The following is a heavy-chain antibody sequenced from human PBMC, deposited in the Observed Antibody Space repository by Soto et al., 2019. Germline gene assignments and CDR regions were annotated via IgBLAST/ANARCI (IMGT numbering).Heavy chain of an antibody. CDR1: GFTFSSYA. CDR3: AKEGQKHVLRFLDAEYYYMDV. CDR2: ISGSGGST. Sequence: EVQLLESGGGLVQPGGSLRLSCAASGFTFSSYAMSWVRQAPGKGLEWVSAISGSGGSTYYADSVKGRFTISRDNSKNTLFLQMNSLRAEDTAVYYCAKEGQKHVLRFLDAEYYYMDVWGKGTTVTVSS. D-gene: IGHD3-3*01. J-gene: IGHJ6*03. V-gene: IGHV3-23*01.